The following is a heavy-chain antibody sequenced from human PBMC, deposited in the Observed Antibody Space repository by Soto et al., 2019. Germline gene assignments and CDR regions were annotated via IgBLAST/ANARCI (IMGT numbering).Heavy chain of an antibody. Sequence: VGSLRLSCGASGFTCNDFTIHCVSQAPGKGLEWVSLISWDGRSIKFADSVKGRFTISRDNRKNSLYLEMNSLRTEDTALYYCTKEGGTIYFDSWGQGTLVTVSS. CDR1: GFTCNDFT. CDR2: ISWDGRSI. V-gene: IGHV3-43*01. J-gene: IGHJ4*02. CDR3: TKEGGTIYFDS. D-gene: IGHD1-1*01.